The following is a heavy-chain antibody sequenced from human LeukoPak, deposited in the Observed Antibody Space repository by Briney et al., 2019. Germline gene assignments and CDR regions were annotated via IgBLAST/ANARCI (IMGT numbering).Heavy chain of an antibody. J-gene: IGHJ4*02. CDR3: ARVATISHRTPVKYYFDY. V-gene: IGHV1-18*01. CDR2: ISAYNGNT. D-gene: IGHD5-12*01. CDR1: GYTFTSYG. Sequence: GASVKVSCKASGYTFTSYGISWVRQAPGQGLEWMGWISAYNGNTNYAQKLQGRVTITRNTSISTAYMELSSLRSEDTAVYYCARVATISHRTPVKYYFDYWGQGTLVTVSS.